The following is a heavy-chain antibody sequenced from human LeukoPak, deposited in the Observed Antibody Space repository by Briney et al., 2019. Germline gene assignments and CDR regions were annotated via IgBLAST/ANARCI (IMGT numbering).Heavy chain of an antibody. D-gene: IGHD3-10*01. CDR2: ISSSGSTI. J-gene: IGHJ4*02. Sequence: GGSLRLSCAASGFTFSDYYMSWIRQAPGKGLEWVSCISSSGSTIYYADSVKGRFTISRDNAKNSLYLQMNSLRAEDTAVYYCARPSSTAFGSGSLDYWGQGTLVTVSS. CDR3: ARPSSTAFGSGSLDY. V-gene: IGHV3-11*04. CDR1: GFTFSDYY.